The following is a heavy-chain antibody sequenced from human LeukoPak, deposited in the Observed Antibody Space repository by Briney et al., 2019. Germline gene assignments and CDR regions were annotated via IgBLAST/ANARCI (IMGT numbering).Heavy chain of an antibody. CDR3: ARGHCSSTSCYYDDYYYGMDV. D-gene: IGHD2-2*01. Sequence: SVKVSCKASGGTFSSYAISWVRQAPGQGLEWMGRIIPILGMANYAQKFQGRVTITADKSTSTAYMELSSLRSEDTAVYYCARGHCSSTSCYYDDYYYGMDVWGQGTTVTVSS. V-gene: IGHV1-69*04. CDR2: IIPILGMA. J-gene: IGHJ6*02. CDR1: GGTFSSYA.